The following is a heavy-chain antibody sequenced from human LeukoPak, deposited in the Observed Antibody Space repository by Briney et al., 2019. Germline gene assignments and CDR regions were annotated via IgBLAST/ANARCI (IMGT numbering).Heavy chain of an antibody. Sequence: SETLSLTCTVSGGSISSYYWSWIRQPPGKGLEWIGYIYYSGSTNYNPSLKSRVTISVDTSKNQFSLKLSSVTAADTAVYYCARDRSYYGSGNWGQGTLVTVSS. CDR3: ARDRSYYGSGN. V-gene: IGHV4-59*12. J-gene: IGHJ4*02. CDR2: IYYSGST. D-gene: IGHD3-10*01. CDR1: GGSISSYY.